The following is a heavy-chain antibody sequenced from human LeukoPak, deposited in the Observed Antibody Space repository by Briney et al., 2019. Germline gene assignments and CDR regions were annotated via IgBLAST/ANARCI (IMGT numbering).Heavy chain of an antibody. CDR3: ATLYYYDSSGYPVDY. J-gene: IGHJ4*02. CDR2: ISSSSSYI. Sequence: GGSLRLSCAASGFTFSNYWMSWVRQAPGKGLEWVSSISSSSSYIYYADSVKGRFTISRDNAKNSLYLQMNSLRAEDTAVYYCATLYYYDSSGYPVDYWGQGTLVTVSS. D-gene: IGHD3-22*01. V-gene: IGHV3-21*01. CDR1: GFTFSNYW.